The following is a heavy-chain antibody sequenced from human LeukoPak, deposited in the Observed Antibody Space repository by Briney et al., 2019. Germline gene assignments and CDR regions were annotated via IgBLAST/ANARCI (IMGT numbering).Heavy chain of an antibody. CDR1: GDSISRYY. Sequence: SETLSLTCTVSGDSISRYYWSWIRQPPGKGLEWIGHLYDDGRTDYNPSLKSRVTISRHTSTNRFSLKLTSVTAADTAVYYCARYYYISGGEYPPNFHYYYMDVWGRGTTVTVPS. J-gene: IGHJ6*03. V-gene: IGHV4-59*08. CDR2: LYDDGRT. CDR3: ARYYYISGGEYPPNFHYYYMDV. D-gene: IGHD3-10*01.